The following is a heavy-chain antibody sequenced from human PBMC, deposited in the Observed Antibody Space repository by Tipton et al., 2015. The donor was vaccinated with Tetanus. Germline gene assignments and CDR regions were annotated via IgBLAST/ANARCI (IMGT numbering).Heavy chain of an antibody. CDR1: GGTFSSYA. Sequence: QLVQSGAEVKKPGSSVRVSCKASGGTFSSYAISWVRQAPGQGLEWMGGIIPIFGTANYAQKFQGRVTITADKSTSTAYMELSSLRAEDTAVYYCARERRGRRILSYWGQGTLVTVSS. CDR2: IIPIFGTA. J-gene: IGHJ4*02. V-gene: IGHV1-69*06. CDR3: ARERRGRRILSY.